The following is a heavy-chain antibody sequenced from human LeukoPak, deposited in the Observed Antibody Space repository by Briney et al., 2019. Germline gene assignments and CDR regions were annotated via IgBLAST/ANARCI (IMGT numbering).Heavy chain of an antibody. CDR3: AREMDYYDSSGYDAFDI. CDR1: GYSTTSGYF. Sequence: SETLSLTCTVSGYSTTSGYFWGWIRQPPGKGLEWIGSIHHSGSTYYNPSLKSRITISIDTSKNQFSLKLSSVTAADTAVYYCAREMDYYDSSGYDAFDIWGQGTMVTVS. V-gene: IGHV4-38-2*02. CDR2: IHHSGST. J-gene: IGHJ3*02. D-gene: IGHD3-22*01.